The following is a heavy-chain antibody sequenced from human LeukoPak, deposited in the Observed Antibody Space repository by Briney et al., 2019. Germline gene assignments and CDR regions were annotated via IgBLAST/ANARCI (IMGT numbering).Heavy chain of an antibody. D-gene: IGHD3-16*01. CDR1: GFTFSSYA. Sequence: PGRSLRLSCAASGFTFSSYAMHWVRQAPGKGLEWVAVISYDGSNKYYADSVKGRFTISRDNSKNTLYLQMNSLRAEDTAVYYCAKDGDWGQGTLVTVSS. CDR2: ISYDGSNK. V-gene: IGHV3-30-3*01. J-gene: IGHJ4*02. CDR3: AKDGD.